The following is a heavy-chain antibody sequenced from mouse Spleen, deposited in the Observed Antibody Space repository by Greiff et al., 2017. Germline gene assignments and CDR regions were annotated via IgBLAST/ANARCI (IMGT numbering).Heavy chain of an antibody. CDR1: GYTFSSYW. CDR2: ILPGSGST. Sequence: VQLQQSGAELMKPGASVKISCKATGYTFSSYWIEWVKQRPGHGLEWIGEILPGSGSTNYNEKYKDKAALTVDTSSSTAYMQLSSLTSEDTAVYFCARGGLRPYWGQGTLVTVSA. D-gene: IGHD2-4*01. CDR3: ARGGLRPY. J-gene: IGHJ3*01. V-gene: IGHV1-9*01.